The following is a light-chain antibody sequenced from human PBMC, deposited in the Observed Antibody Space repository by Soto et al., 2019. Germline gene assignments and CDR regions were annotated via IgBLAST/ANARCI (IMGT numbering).Light chain of an antibody. CDR1: QSITGN. CDR2: DAS. J-gene: IGKJ4*01. Sequence: EIVMTQSPATLSVSPGERATLSCWASQSITGNLTWYQQKPGQAPRLLIYDASTRATGIPARFSGSGSGTEFTLTISSLQSEDFAVYYCQQYHNWPLTFGGGTKVEIK. CDR3: QQYHNWPLT. V-gene: IGKV3-15*01.